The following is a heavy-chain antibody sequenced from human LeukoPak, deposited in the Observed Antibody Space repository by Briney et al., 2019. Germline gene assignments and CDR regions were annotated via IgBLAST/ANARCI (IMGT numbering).Heavy chain of an antibody. CDR3: AKAYYCSLKYFFDS. CDR2: ITGSGGST. Sequence: PGGSLRLSCAASGFTFSSHAMNWVRQAPGKGLEWVSTITGSGGSTFYADSVKGRFTISRDNSKNTPYLLMNSLRAEDTAIYYCAKAYYCSLKYFFDSWGQGTLVTVSS. J-gene: IGHJ4*02. D-gene: IGHD1-26*01. V-gene: IGHV3-23*01. CDR1: GFTFSSHA.